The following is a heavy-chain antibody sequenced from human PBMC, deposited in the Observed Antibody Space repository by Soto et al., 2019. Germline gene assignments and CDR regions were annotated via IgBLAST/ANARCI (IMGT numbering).Heavy chain of an antibody. Sequence: GGSLRLSCAASGFTFSSYGMHWVRQAPGKGLEWVSYISSSSSTIYYADSVKGRFTISRDNAKNSLYLQMNSLRDEDTAVYYCAKPCEGDIFTGYVDFDYWGQGTLVTVSS. CDR2: ISSSSSTI. CDR1: GFTFSSYG. V-gene: IGHV3-48*02. CDR3: AKPCEGDIFTGYVDFDY. J-gene: IGHJ4*02. D-gene: IGHD3-9*01.